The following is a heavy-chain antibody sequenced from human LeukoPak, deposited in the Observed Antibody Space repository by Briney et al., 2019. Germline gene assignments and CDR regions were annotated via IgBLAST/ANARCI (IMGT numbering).Heavy chain of an antibody. D-gene: IGHD6-13*01. J-gene: IGHJ4*02. Sequence: ASVKVSCKASGYTFTGYYMHWVRQAPGQGLERMGWINPNSGGTNYAQKFQGRVTMTRDTSISTAYMELSRLRSDDTAVYYCARNLAAAGSTCDYWGQGTLVTVSS. V-gene: IGHV1-2*02. CDR3: ARNLAAAGSTCDY. CDR2: INPNSGGT. CDR1: GYTFTGYY.